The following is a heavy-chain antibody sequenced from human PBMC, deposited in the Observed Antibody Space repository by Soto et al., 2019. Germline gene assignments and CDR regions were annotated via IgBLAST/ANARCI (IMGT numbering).Heavy chain of an antibody. CDR2: TSYDGSNN. V-gene: IGHV3-33*05. Sequence: QVQLVESGGGVVQPGTSLRLSCVGSGFTFRSYVIHWVRQAPGKGLEWVALTSYDGSNNFYGDSVKGRFTISRDNSRNTVELQMGRLRFQDTALYYCARWGTTGGLDVWGQGTLVSVSS. J-gene: IGHJ4*02. CDR3: ARWGTTGGLDV. D-gene: IGHD3-16*01. CDR1: GFTFRSYV.